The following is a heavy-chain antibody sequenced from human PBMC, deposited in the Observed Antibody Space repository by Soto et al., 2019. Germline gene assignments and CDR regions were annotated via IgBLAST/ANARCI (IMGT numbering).Heavy chain of an antibody. Sequence: GAGVKVSCKASGYTFTDYAIHWVRQAPGQGLEWMGWINVGNGNTGYSRKFQGRVTNAGDMSARTAYIEVTSLTSEDTAIYYCAREGAHYTPLDHWGQGTLVTVSS. CDR2: INVGNGNT. D-gene: IGHD2-15*01. CDR1: GYTFTDYA. V-gene: IGHV1-3*01. CDR3: AREGAHYTPLDH. J-gene: IGHJ4*02.